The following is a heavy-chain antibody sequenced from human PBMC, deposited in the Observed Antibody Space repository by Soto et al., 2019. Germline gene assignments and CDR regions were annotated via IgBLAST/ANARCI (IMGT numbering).Heavy chain of an antibody. Sequence: EVQLVESGGGLVQPGGSLRLSCAASGFTFSSYWMHWVRQAPGKGLVWVSRINSDGSSTSYADSVKGRFTISRDNAKNTLYLQMNSLRAEDTAVYYCASASGSSNYFDYWGQGTLVTVSS. D-gene: IGHD1-26*01. CDR3: ASASGSSNYFDY. CDR1: GFTFSSYW. J-gene: IGHJ4*02. CDR2: INSDGSST. V-gene: IGHV3-74*01.